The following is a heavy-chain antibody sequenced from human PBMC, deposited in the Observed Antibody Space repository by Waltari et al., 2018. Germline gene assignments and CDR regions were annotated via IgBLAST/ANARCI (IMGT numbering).Heavy chain of an antibody. CDR3: ARRYYRYFDDKKRLLYYYHGMDV. V-gene: IGHV1-69*01. CDR2: IIPIFRTT. J-gene: IGHJ6*02. Sequence: QVQLVQSGAEVKKPGSSVKVSCKASGGTFNSNVISWVRQAPGQGLEWMGGIIPIFRTTNYAQRFQGRVTITADEFTSTAYMELSSLRSEDTAVYYCARRYYRYFDDKKRLLYYYHGMDVWGQGTTVTVSS. CDR1: GGTFNSNV. D-gene: IGHD3-9*01.